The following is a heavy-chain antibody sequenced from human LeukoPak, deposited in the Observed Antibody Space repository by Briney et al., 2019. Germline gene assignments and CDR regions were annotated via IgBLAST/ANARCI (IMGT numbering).Heavy chain of an antibody. CDR2: IYHSGST. J-gene: IGHJ6*03. V-gene: IGHV4-38-2*02. Sequence: PSETLSLTCTVSGYSISSGYYWGWIRQPPGKGLEWIGSIYHSGSTYYNPSLKSRVTISVDTSKNQFSLKLGSVTAADTAVYYCARARAMVRGVIMWDYYYYMDVWGKGTTVTISS. CDR3: ARARAMVRGVIMWDYYYYMDV. CDR1: GYSISSGYY. D-gene: IGHD3-10*01.